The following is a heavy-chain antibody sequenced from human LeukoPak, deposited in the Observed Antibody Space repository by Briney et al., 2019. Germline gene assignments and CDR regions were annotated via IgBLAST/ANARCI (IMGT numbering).Heavy chain of an antibody. D-gene: IGHD7-27*01. Sequence: PSETLSLTCTVSGGSISSSSYYWSWIRQPPGKGLEWIGYIYTSGSTNYDPSLKSRVTISVDTSKNQFSLKLSSVTAADTAVYYCVTGSSWFDPWGQGTLVTVSS. J-gene: IGHJ5*02. CDR3: VTGSSWFDP. V-gene: IGHV4-61*05. CDR2: IYTSGST. CDR1: GGSISSSSYY.